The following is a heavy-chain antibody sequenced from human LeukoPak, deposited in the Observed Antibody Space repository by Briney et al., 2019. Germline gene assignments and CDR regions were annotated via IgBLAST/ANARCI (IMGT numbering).Heavy chain of an antibody. V-gene: IGHV1-69*05. CDR1: GGTFSSYA. CDR3: ASRPYYYDSSGYYGDDAFDI. CDR2: IIPIFGTA. D-gene: IGHD3-22*01. J-gene: IGHJ3*02. Sequence: GSSVKVSCKASGGTFSSYAISWVRQAPGQGLEWMGGIIPIFGTANYAQKFQGRVTITTDESTSTAYMELSRLRSEDTAVYYCASRPYYYDSSGYYGDDAFDIWGQGTMVTVSS.